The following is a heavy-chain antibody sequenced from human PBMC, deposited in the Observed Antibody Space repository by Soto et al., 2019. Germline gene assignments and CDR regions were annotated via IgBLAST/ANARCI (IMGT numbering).Heavy chain of an antibody. CDR1: RGSISGYY. V-gene: IGHV4-59*01. CDR2: IYYSGTT. D-gene: IGHD2-21*01. Sequence: QVQLQESGPGLVNPSETLSLTCTVSRGSISGYYWSWIRQPPGKGLEWIGYIYYSGTTNYNHSLKSRVTMSIDTSWNQFSLKMSSVTAEDTAVYYCARDPPNGDSYFDYWGQGTLVTVSS. CDR3: ARDPPNGDSYFDY. J-gene: IGHJ4*02.